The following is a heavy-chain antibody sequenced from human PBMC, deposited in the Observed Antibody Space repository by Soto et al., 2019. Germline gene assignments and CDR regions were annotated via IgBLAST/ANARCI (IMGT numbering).Heavy chain of an antibody. Sequence: GGSLRLSCAASGFTFRSSSMNWIRQAPGKWLEWVSSISSSSSYIYYADSVKGRFTISRDNAKNSLYLQMDSLRAEDTAVFYCALRKTGSYFDYWGQGTLVTVSS. CDR3: ALRKTGSYFDY. CDR1: GFTFRSSS. D-gene: IGHD1-26*01. V-gene: IGHV3-21*04. CDR2: ISSSSSYI. J-gene: IGHJ4*02.